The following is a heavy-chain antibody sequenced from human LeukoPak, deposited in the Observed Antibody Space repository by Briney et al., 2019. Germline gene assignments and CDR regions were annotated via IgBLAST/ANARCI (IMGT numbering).Heavy chain of an antibody. CDR3: TKLARAPRDFDY. CDR1: GFTFSDHY. D-gene: IGHD3-10*01. V-gene: IGHV3-72*01. J-gene: IGHJ4*01. Sequence: GGSLRLSCAASGFTFSDHYIDWVCQAPGKGLEWVGRSRDKGNSYTTAYAASVRGRFTISRDGSKNSLYLQMNSLKIEDTAVYYCTKLARAPRDFDYWGQGTLVTVSS. CDR2: SRDKGNSYTT.